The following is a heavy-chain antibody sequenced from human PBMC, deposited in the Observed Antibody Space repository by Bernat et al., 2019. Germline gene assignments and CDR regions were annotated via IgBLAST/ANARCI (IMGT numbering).Heavy chain of an antibody. CDR2: ISGSGGST. D-gene: IGHD3-3*01. CDR1: GFTFSSYA. J-gene: IGHJ4*02. CDR3: AKMADYDFWSGLEGYYFDY. Sequence: EVQLLESGGGLVQPGGSLRLSCAASGFTFSSYAMSWVRQAPGKGLEWVSAISGSGGSTYYADSVKGRFTISRDNSKNTLYLQMNSLRAEDTAVYYCAKMADYDFWSGLEGYYFDYWGQGTLVTVSS. V-gene: IGHV3-23*01.